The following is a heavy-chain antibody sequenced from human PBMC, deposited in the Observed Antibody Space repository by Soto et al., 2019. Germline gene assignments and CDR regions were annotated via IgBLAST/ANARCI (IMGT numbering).Heavy chain of an antibody. CDR1: GYTFTSYA. J-gene: IGHJ3*02. CDR3: ARGRGSYRLNDAIDI. CDR2: INAGNGNT. V-gene: IGHV1-3*01. Sequence: ASVKVSCKASGYTFTSYAMHWVRQAPGQRLEWMGWINAGNGNTNYSQKFQGRVTITTDTSTSTAYMELRSLRSDDTAVYYCARGRGSYRLNDAIDIWGQGTIVTVSS. D-gene: IGHD1-26*01.